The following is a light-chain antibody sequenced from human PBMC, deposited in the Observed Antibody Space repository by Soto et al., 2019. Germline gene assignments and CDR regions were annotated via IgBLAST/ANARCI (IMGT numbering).Light chain of an antibody. CDR2: GAS. V-gene: IGKV3-20*01. Sequence: EIVLTQSPGTLSLSPGERATLSCRASQSVSSSYLAWYQQKPGQTPRLLIYGASTRDTAIPDRLNGSGSGTDFTLTISRVEPEDFAVYYCQQYGDLPLSFGPGTKVDIK. CDR1: QSVSSSY. CDR3: QQYGDLPLS. J-gene: IGKJ3*01.